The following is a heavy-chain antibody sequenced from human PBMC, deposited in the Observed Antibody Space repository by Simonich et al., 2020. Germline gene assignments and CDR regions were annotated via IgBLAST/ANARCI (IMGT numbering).Heavy chain of an antibody. CDR2: INHSGRP. J-gene: IGHJ2*01. V-gene: IGHV4-34*01. CDR1: GGSFSGDY. CDR3: ARKGLVWGSPWYFDL. D-gene: IGHD7-27*01. Sequence: QVQLQQWGAGLLKPSETLSLTCAVCGGSFSGDYWSWIRQPPGKGLEVIGEINHSGRPNYKPSLKSRVNISVDTSKNQFSLKLSSVTAADTAVYYCARKGLVWGSPWYFDLWGRGTLVTVSS.